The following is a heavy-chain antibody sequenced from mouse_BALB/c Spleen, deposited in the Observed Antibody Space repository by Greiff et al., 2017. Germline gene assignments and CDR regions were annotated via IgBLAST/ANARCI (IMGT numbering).Heavy chain of an antibody. CDR3: ARYRYYGSSHYFDY. Sequence: EVQLQQSGPSLVKPSQTLSLTCSVTGDSITSGYWNWIRKFPGNKLEYMGYISYSGSTYYNPSLKSRISITRDTSKNQYYLQLNSVTTEDTATYYCARYRYYGSSHYFDYWGQGTTLTVSS. D-gene: IGHD1-1*01. CDR2: ISYSGST. J-gene: IGHJ2*01. V-gene: IGHV3-8*02. CDR1: GDSITSGY.